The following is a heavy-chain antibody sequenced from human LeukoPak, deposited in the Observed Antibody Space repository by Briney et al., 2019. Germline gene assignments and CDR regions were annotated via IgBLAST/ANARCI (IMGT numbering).Heavy chain of an antibody. CDR1: GFTFSSYS. Sequence: GGSLRLSCAASGFTFSSYSMNWVRQAPGKGLEWVANIKQDGSEKYYVDSVKGRFTISRDNAKNSLYLQMNSLRAEDTAVYYCASKGTSSMYYYDSSGFDYWGQGTLVTVSS. CDR3: ASKGTSSMYYYDSSGFDY. CDR2: IKQDGSEK. D-gene: IGHD3-22*01. J-gene: IGHJ4*02. V-gene: IGHV3-7*01.